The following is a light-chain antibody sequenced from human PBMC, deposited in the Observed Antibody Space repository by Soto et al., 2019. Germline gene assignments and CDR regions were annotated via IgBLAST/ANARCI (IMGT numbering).Light chain of an antibody. Sequence: QSVLTQPASVSGSARHSITISCTRTSSDVGGYNYVSWYQQHPGKAPKLMIYDVSNRPSGVSNRFSGSKSGNTASLTISGLQAEDEADYYCSSYTSSSTRVFGTGTKVTVL. CDR3: SSYTSSSTRV. CDR1: SSDVGGYNY. J-gene: IGLJ1*01. CDR2: DVS. V-gene: IGLV2-14*01.